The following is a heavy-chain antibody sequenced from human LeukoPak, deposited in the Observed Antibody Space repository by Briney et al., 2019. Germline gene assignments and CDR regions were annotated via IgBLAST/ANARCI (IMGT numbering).Heavy chain of an antibody. D-gene: IGHD2-2*01. Sequence: ASVKVSCKASGGTCSSYAISWVRRDPRQVLEWMVRIIPIFGTANYAQKFQGRVTIIADEYTSTACMELSSLRSEDTAVYYFAPDSVVPAGKVQAVWFDPGDQGTVVTVPS. J-gene: IGHJ5*02. V-gene: IGHV1-69*13. CDR2: IIPIFGTA. CDR1: GGTCSSYA. CDR3: APDSVVPAGKVQAVWFDP.